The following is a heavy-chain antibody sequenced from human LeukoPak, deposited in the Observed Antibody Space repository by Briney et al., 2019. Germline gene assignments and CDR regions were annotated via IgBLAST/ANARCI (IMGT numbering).Heavy chain of an antibody. CDR1: GFIFGNYR. Sequence: GGSLRLSCATSGFIFGNYRMHWARHAPGKGLVWVSRINSDGSGTDYAESVKGRFTISRDNAKNTLYLHMSSLRVEDTAVYYCARDMNGLTWGQGTLVTVSS. V-gene: IGHV3-74*01. CDR2: INSDGSGT. CDR3: ARDMNGLT. D-gene: IGHD1-1*01. J-gene: IGHJ5*02.